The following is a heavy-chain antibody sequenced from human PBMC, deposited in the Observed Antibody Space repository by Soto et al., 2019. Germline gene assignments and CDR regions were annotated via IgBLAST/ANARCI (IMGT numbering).Heavy chain of an antibody. Sequence: GGSLRLSCAASGFTFSRYGLHWVRQAPGKGLEWVAVISYDGSGKYYADSVEGRFTISRDNAKNSLYLQMNSLRAEDTAVYYCARDQLYYNDISGRPLNAFDVWGQGTMVTVSS. CDR3: ARDQLYYNDISGRPLNAFDV. CDR1: GFTFSRYG. V-gene: IGHV3-30-3*01. D-gene: IGHD3-22*01. J-gene: IGHJ3*01. CDR2: ISYDGSGK.